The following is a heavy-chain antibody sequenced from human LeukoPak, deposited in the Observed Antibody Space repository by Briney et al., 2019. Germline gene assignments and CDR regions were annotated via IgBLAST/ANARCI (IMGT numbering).Heavy chain of an antibody. CDR1: GSSISSGGYS. Sequence: PSQALSLTCAVSGSSISSGGYSWSWIRQPPGKGLEWIGYIYHSGSTYYNPSLKSRVTISVDRSKNQFSLKLSSVTAADTAVYYCASHDISSAYWGQGTLVTVSS. D-gene: IGHD3-9*01. CDR3: ASHDISSAY. V-gene: IGHV4-30-2*01. CDR2: IYHSGST. J-gene: IGHJ4*02.